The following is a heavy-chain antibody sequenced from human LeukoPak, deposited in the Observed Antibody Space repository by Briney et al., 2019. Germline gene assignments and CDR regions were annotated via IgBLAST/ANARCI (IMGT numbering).Heavy chain of an antibody. CDR1: GDSVSSNSAA. Sequence: SQTLSLTCAISGDSVSSNSAAWNWIRQSPSRGLEWLGRTYYRSKWYNDYAVSVKSRITINPDTSKNQFSLQLNSVTPEDTAVYYCARDHGNRQVYSGSYWGYFDYWGQGTLVTVSS. CDR2: TYYRSKWYN. V-gene: IGHV6-1*01. J-gene: IGHJ4*02. CDR3: ARDHGNRQVYSGSYWGYFDY. D-gene: IGHD1-26*01.